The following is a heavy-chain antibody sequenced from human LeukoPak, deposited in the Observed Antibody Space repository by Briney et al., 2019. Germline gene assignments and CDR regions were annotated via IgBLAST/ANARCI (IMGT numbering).Heavy chain of an antibody. CDR3: ARDRDYGDYVD. CDR2: INHSGST. J-gene: IGHJ4*02. Sequence: SETLSLTCAVYGGSFSGYYWSWIRQPLGKGLEWIGEINHSGSTNYNPSLKSRVTMSGDTSKNQFSLKLSFATAADTAVYYCARDRDYGDYVDWGQGILVTVSS. D-gene: IGHD4-17*01. V-gene: IGHV4-34*01. CDR1: GGSFSGYY.